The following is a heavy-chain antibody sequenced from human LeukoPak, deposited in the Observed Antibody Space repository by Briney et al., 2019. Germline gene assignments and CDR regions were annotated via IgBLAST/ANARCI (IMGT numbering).Heavy chain of an antibody. CDR2: IYPGDSDT. D-gene: IGHD3-10*01. CDR3: ARSITMVRGVIPYYYYGMDV. V-gene: IGHV5-51*01. J-gene: IGHJ6*02. CDR1: GYSFTSYW. Sequence: GESLKISCKGSGYSFTSYWIGWVRQMPGKGLEWMGIIYPGDSDTRYSPSFQGQVTISADKSISTAYLQWSSLKASDTAMYYCARSITMVRGVIPYYYYGMDVWGQGTTVTVSS.